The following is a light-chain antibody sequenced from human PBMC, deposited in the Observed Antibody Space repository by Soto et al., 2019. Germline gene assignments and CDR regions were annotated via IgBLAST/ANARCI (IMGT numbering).Light chain of an antibody. J-gene: IGKJ3*01. Sequence: IQLTQSPSSLSASVGDRVTISCRASQGIANFLAWYQQKPGKAPKLLIYSASTLQVGVRSRFSGSGSGIDFSLTIGSLQPEDFATYYCQQLNSFPIPFGPGTKVDIK. CDR2: SAS. CDR3: QQLNSFPIP. CDR1: QGIANF. V-gene: IGKV1-9*01.